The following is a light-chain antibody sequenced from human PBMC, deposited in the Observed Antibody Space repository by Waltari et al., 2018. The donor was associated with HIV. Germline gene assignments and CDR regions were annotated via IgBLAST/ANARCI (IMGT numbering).Light chain of an antibody. CDR1: QNINNY. V-gene: IGKV1-39*01. CDR3: QQSYSTTWT. CDR2: AAS. Sequence: DIQMTQSPSSLSASVGARVTITCLASQNINNYLNWYQEKPGKAPNLLIFAASSLQSGVHSRFSGSGSGTAFTLTINNLQPEDFASDYCQQSYSTTWTFGQGTKVEIK. J-gene: IGKJ1*01.